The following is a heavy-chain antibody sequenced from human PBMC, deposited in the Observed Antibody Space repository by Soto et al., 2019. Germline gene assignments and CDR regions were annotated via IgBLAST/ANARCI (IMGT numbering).Heavy chain of an antibody. CDR2: ISYDGSNK. CDR3: AKDFVEAVYYAFDI. J-gene: IGHJ3*02. Sequence: QVQLVESGGGVVQPGRSLRLSCAASGFTFSSYGMHWVRQAPGKGLEWVAVISYDGSNKYYADSVKGRFTISRDNSENTLYLQMNILRAEYTAVYYCAKDFVEAVYYAFDIWGQGTMVTVSS. V-gene: IGHV3-30*18. D-gene: IGHD2-15*01. CDR1: GFTFSSYG.